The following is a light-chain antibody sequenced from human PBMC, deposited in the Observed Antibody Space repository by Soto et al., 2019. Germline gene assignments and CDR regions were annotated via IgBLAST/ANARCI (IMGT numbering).Light chain of an antibody. CDR2: EVN. CDR3: SSWTSSTTQV. J-gene: IGLJ3*02. V-gene: IGLV2-14*01. Sequence: QSVLAQPASVSGSLGQSITISCTGTSSDVGGYNFVSWYQQHPGKAPKLMIYEVNNRPSGVSHHFSGSKSGNTASLTISGLQAEDEADYYCSSWTSSTTQVLGGGTKLTVL. CDR1: SSDVGGYNF.